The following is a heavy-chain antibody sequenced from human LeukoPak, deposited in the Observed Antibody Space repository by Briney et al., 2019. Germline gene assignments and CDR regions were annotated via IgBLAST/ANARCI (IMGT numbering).Heavy chain of an antibody. CDR3: ARLDYDILTGYPNPAEYFQH. CDR1: GGTFSSYA. D-gene: IGHD3-9*01. V-gene: IGHV1-69*04. J-gene: IGHJ1*01. CDR2: IIPILGIA. Sequence: SVKVSCKASGGTFSSYAISWVRQAPGQGLEWMGRIIPILGIANYAQKFQGRVTITADKSTSTAYMELSSLRSEDTAVYYCARLDYDILTGYPNPAEYFQHWGQGTLVTVSS.